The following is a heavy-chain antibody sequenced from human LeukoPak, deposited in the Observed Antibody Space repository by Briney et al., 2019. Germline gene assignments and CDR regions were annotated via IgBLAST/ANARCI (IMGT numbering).Heavy chain of an antibody. D-gene: IGHD3-22*01. V-gene: IGHV4-34*01. CDR2: INHRGST. CDR1: GGSFSGYY. Sequence: SETLSLTCAVYGGSFSGYYWSWIRQPPGKGLEWIGEINHRGSTNYNPSLKSRVTISVDTSKNQFSLKLSSVTAADTAVYYCARAPIVVVITTGYYFDYWGQGTLVTVSS. CDR3: ARAPIVVVITTGYYFDY. J-gene: IGHJ4*02.